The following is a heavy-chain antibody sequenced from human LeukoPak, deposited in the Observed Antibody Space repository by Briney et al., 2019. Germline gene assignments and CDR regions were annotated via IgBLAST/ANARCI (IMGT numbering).Heavy chain of an antibody. CDR1: GFTFSTYA. CDR2: ISSGGGNT. CDR3: AKEGNYYGSGSNRDAFDM. Sequence: GGSLRLSCAASGFTFSTYAMSWIRQAPGKGLEWVSAISSGGGNTDYADSVKGRFTISRDNSKNTLYLQMNRLRPEDTALYYFAKEGNYYGSGSNRDAFDMWGQGTMVTVSS. J-gene: IGHJ3*02. V-gene: IGHV3-23*01. D-gene: IGHD3-10*01.